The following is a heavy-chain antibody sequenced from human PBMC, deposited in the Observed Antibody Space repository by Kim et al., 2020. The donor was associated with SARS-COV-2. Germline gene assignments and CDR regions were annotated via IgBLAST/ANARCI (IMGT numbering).Heavy chain of an antibody. J-gene: IGHJ3*02. D-gene: IGHD3-10*02. CDR3: ARGIFGVDI. CDR2: ST. V-gene: IGHV3-11*06. Sequence: STNSAYSVTRRFTISRDNAKTSLYLQMNSLRAEDTAVYYCARGIFGVDIWGQGTMVTVSS.